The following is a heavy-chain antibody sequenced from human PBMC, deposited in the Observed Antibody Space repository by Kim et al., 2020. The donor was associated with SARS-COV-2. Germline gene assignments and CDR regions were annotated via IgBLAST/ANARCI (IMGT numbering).Heavy chain of an antibody. CDR1: GGSFSGYY. D-gene: IGHD5-18*01. V-gene: IGHV4-34*01. Sequence: SETLSLTCAVYGGSFSGYYWCWIRQPPGKGLEWIGEINHSGSTNYNPSLKSRVTISVDTAKNQFSLKLSSVTAADTAVYYCARRRGYCYGLWERPFAPWGQGTLVTVSS. CDR2: INHSGST. CDR3: ARRRGYCYGLWERPFAP. J-gene: IGHJ5*02.